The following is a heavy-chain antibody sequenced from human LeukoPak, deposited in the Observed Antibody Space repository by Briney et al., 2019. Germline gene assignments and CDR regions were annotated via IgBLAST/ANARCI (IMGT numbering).Heavy chain of an antibody. D-gene: IGHD2-21*02. CDR3: AQGHYRDAYCSGDCYCSH. CDR2: ITSSGGST. CDR1: AFTFSSYA. Sequence: GGSLRPSCAASAFTFSSYAMTWVRQAPGKGLEWVSGITSSGGSTYYADSVKGRFTISRDNSKNTLYLQMNRLRGEDTAVYYCAQGHYRDAYCSGDCYCSHWGQGTLVTVSS. V-gene: IGHV3-23*01. J-gene: IGHJ4*02.